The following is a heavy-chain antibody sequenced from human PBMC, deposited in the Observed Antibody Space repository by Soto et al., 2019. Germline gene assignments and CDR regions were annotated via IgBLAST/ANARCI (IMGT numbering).Heavy chain of an antibody. Sequence: QVQLQESGPGLVKPSETLSLTCTVSDGSVSSGSYYWNWIRQPPGKGLEWIGFIYYSGSTHYNPALQRRVTISVDTSRNQFSLRLSSVIAADTAIYYCARYRGEPTLAFDIWGQGTMVTVSS. V-gene: IGHV4-61*01. J-gene: IGHJ3*02. CDR2: IYYSGST. CDR1: DGSVSSGSYY. D-gene: IGHD2-21*01. CDR3: ARYRGEPTLAFDI.